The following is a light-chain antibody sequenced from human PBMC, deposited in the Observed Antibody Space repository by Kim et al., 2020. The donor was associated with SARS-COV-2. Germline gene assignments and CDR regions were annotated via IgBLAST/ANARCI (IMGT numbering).Light chain of an antibody. CDR3: QAWDSSIRV. CDR1: KSGDKY. CDR2: QDS. Sequence: SYELTQPPSVSVSPGQTASITCSGDKSGDKYACWYQQKPGQSPVLVIYQDSKRPSGIPERFSGSNSGNTATLTISGTQAMDEADYYCQAWDSSIRVFGGG. V-gene: IGLV3-1*01. J-gene: IGLJ3*02.